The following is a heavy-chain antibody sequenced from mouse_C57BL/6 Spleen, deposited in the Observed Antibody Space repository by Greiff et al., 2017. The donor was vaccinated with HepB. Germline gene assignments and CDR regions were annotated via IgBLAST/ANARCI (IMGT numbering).Heavy chain of an antibody. Sequence: VQLQQSGPGLVKPSQSLSLTCSVTGYSITSGYYWNWIRQFPGNKLEWMGYISYDGSNNYNPSLKNRISITRDTSKNQFFLKLNSVTTEDTATYYCARRGSSKWYFDVWGTGTTVTVSS. CDR2: ISYDGSN. CDR3: ARRGSSKWYFDV. J-gene: IGHJ1*03. V-gene: IGHV3-6*01. CDR1: GYSITSGYY. D-gene: IGHD1-1*01.